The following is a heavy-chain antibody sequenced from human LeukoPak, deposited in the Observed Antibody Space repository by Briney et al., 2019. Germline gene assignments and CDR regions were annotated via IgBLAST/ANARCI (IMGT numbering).Heavy chain of an antibody. CDR3: VKDYYDSSGYYGDACDI. V-gene: IGHV3-64D*09. J-gene: IGHJ3*02. Sequence: HPGGSLRLSCSASGFTFSSYVMYWVRQAPGKGLEYVSTISSNGGSTYYADSVKGRFTISRDNSKNTLYLQKSSLRAEDTAVYYCVKDYYDSSGYYGDACDIWGQGTMVTVSS. CDR2: ISSNGGST. CDR1: GFTFSSYV. D-gene: IGHD3-22*01.